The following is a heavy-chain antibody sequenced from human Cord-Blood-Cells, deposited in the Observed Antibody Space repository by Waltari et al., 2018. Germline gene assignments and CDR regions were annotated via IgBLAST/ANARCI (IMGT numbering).Heavy chain of an antibody. J-gene: IGHJ5*02. D-gene: IGHD6-13*01. CDR1: GGSFSGYY. V-gene: IGHV4-34*01. Sequence: QVQLQQWGAGLLKPSETLSLTCAVVGGSFSGYYWLWVRQPPRKGLEWIGEINHSGSTNYNPSLKSRVTISVDTSKNQFSLKLSSVTAADTAVYYCARALQPDSSSYSFDPWGQGTLVTVSS. CDR2: INHSGST. CDR3: ARALQPDSSSYSFDP.